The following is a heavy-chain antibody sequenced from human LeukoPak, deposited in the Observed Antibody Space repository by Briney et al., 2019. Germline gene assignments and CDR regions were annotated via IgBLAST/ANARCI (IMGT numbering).Heavy chain of an antibody. J-gene: IGHJ3*02. Sequence: AASVKVSCKASGGTFSSYAISWVRQAPGQGLEWMGGIIPIFGTANYAQKFQGRVTITADESTSTAYMELSSLRSEDTAVYYCARPLTFKVTFGGVIADAFDIWGQGTMVTVSS. V-gene: IGHV1-69*01. CDR3: ARPLTFKVTFGGVIADAFDI. CDR1: GGTFSSYA. CDR2: IIPIFGTA. D-gene: IGHD3-16*02.